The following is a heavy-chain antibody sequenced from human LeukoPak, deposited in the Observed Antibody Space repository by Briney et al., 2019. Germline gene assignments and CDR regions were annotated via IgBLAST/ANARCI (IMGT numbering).Heavy chain of an antibody. J-gene: IGHJ3*02. CDR3: ARGEMYDSSGWYWVANDAFDI. Sequence: ASVTVSCKASGYTFTSYAMNWVRQAPGQGLEWMGWINTNTGNPTYAQGFTGRFVFSLDTSVSTAYLQISSLKAEDTAVYYCARGEMYDSSGWYWVANDAFDIWGQGTMVTVSS. V-gene: IGHV7-4-1*02. D-gene: IGHD6-19*01. CDR2: INTNTGNP. CDR1: GYTFTSYA.